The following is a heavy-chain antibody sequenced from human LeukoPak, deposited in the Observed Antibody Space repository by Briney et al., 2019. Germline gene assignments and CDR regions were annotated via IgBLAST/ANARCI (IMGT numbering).Heavy chain of an antibody. Sequence: ASVKVSCKASGGTFSSYAITWVRQAPGQGLEWMGGIIPISGTANYAQKFQGRVTITADESTSTAYMELSSLRSEDTAVYYCARAHRYSMTTVTYLDYWGQGTLVTASS. D-gene: IGHD4-17*01. J-gene: IGHJ4*02. CDR1: GGTFSSYA. V-gene: IGHV1-69*13. CDR2: IIPISGTA. CDR3: ARAHRYSMTTVTYLDY.